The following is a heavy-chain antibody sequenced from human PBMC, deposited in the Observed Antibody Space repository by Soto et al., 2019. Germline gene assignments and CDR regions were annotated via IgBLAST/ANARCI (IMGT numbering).Heavy chain of an antibody. D-gene: IGHD5-12*01. J-gene: IGHJ4*02. Sequence: QVQLVQSGAEVKKPGSSVKVSCKASGGTFSSYAISWVRQAPGQGLEWMGGIIPIFGTANYAQKFQGRVTITADESTSTAYMELSSLRSEDTAVYYCARGHPAPWAHLGYSCYVYFDYWGQGTLVTVSS. V-gene: IGHV1-69*01. CDR2: IIPIFGTA. CDR3: ARGHPAPWAHLGYSCYVYFDY. CDR1: GGTFSSYA.